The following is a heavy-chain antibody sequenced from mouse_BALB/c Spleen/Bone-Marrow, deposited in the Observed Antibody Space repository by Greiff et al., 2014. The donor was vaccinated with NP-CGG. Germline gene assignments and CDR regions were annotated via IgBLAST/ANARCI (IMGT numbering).Heavy chain of an antibody. CDR1: GFTFSNYG. Sequence: EVKLVESGGDLVKPGGSLKLSCAASGFTFSNYGMSWVRQTPDKRLEWVATISSGGSYTYFPDSVKGRFTISRDNAKNTLYLQMNSLKSEDAAMYYCARLTPDYAMDYRGQGTSGTVSS. D-gene: IGHD1-3*01. V-gene: IGHV5-6*01. CDR3: ARLTPDYAMDY. J-gene: IGHJ4*01. CDR2: ISSGGSYT.